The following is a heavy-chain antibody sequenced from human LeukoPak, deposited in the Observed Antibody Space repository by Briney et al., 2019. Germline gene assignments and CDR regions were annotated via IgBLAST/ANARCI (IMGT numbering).Heavy chain of an antibody. CDR1: GFTFSSYS. Sequence: GGSLRLSCAASGFTFSSYSMNWVRQAPGKGLEWVSSISSSSSYIYYADSVKGRFTISRDNSKNSLYLQMNSLRAEDTAMYYCARGYSSSWSIFDYWGQGTLVTVSS. D-gene: IGHD6-13*01. J-gene: IGHJ4*02. CDR2: ISSSSSYI. V-gene: IGHV3-21*01. CDR3: ARGYSSSWSIFDY.